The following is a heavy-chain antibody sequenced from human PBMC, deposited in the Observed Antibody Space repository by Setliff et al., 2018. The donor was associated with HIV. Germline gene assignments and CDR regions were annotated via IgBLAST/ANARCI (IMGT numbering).Heavy chain of an antibody. CDR3: ARDPWGPVADISY. V-gene: IGHV1-18*01. J-gene: IGHJ4*02. D-gene: IGHD6-19*01. Sequence: ASVKVSCKASGYIFKNYGITWVRQAPGQGLEWMGWMSTSDDNTHYAQKIQGRVTMAKDTFMSTAYMELRSLRSDDTAVYYCARDPWGPVADISYWGQGTLVTVPQ. CDR1: GYIFKNYG. CDR2: MSTSDDNT.